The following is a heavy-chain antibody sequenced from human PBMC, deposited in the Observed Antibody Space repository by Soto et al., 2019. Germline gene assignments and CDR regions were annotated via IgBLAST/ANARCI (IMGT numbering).Heavy chain of an antibody. CDR3: ERDPTQGSGH. J-gene: IGHJ4*02. CDR1: GGTFSSYA. Sequence: QVQLVQSGAEVKKPGSSVKVSCKASGGTFSSYAISWVRQAPGQGLEWKGGSFPIFGTATYAQKFQGRVTITADESTRTADMELSSLRSEDTSGYYCERDPTQGSGHWGPGTLVTVSS. D-gene: IGHD1-26*01. CDR2: SFPIFGTA. V-gene: IGHV1-69*01.